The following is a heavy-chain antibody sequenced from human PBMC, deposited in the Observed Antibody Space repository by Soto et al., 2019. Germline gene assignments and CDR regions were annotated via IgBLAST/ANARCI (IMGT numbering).Heavy chain of an antibody. CDR2: ISSSGSTI. V-gene: IGHV3-11*01. Sequence: VGSLRLSCAASGFTFSDYYMSWIRQAPGKGLEWVSYISSSGSTIYYADSVKGRFTISRDNAKNSLYLQMNSLRAEDTAVYYCARDPGQLWPRGWFDPCGQGTLVTVSS. CDR1: GFTFSDYY. CDR3: ARDPGQLWPRGWFDP. J-gene: IGHJ5*02. D-gene: IGHD5-18*01.